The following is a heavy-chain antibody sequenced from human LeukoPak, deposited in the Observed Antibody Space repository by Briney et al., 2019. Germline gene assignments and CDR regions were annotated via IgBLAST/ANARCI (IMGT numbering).Heavy chain of an antibody. CDR1: GGSINSFY. CDR3: ARVEGVVRGLKPPSIKSRAYFDY. V-gene: IGHV4-59*01. D-gene: IGHD3-10*01. J-gene: IGHJ4*02. Sequence: PSETLSLTCTVSGGSINSFYWSWIRQSPGKGLEWIGYIYYSGNTYYNPSLQSRVTISVDASKRQFSLKLTSVTAADTAVYYCARVEGVVRGLKPPSIKSRAYFDYWGQGTLVTVSS. CDR2: IYYSGNT.